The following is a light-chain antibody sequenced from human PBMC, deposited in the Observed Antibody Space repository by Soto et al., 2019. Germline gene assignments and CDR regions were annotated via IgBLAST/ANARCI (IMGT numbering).Light chain of an antibody. CDR3: QQYGSSPYT. V-gene: IGKV3-20*01. CDR1: QSVSNSY. Sequence: EIVLTQSPGTLSSSPGERATLSCRASQSVSNSYLAWYQQKPGQAPRLLIYDASSRATGIPDRFSGSGSGADFTLTISRLEPEDFAVYYGQQYGSSPYTFGLGTKLQIK. CDR2: DAS. J-gene: IGKJ2*01.